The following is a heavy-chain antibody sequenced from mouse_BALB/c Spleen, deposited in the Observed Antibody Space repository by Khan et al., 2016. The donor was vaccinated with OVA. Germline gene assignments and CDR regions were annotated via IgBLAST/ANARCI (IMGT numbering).Heavy chain of an antibody. V-gene: IGHV1-84*02. Sequence: QVRLQQSGPELVKPGASVKMSCKASGYTFTDYYINWVKQMPGQGPEWIGWIHPGSANTKYNEKFKGKATLTVDTSSRTAFMQLSSLTAEDTAVYFWAGRFDFWGQGTTLTVSS. CDR1: GYTFTDYY. CDR3: AGRFDF. J-gene: IGHJ2*01. CDR2: IHPGSANT.